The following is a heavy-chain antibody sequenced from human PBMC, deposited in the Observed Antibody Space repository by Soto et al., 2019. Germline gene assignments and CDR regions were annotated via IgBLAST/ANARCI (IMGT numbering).Heavy chain of an antibody. Sequence: QVQLKESGPGLVKPSQTLSLTCTVSGDSISTGVYYWKWIRQHPEKGLESLGHIYYSGSTHYNPSFKSRVTISLDTSKNQFSLTLNSVTAADTAVYYCARECGGDCYNYWALDVWGQGTTVTVSS. CDR3: ARECGGDCYNYWALDV. V-gene: IGHV4-31*03. CDR2: IYYSGST. CDR1: GDSISTGVYY. D-gene: IGHD2-21*02. J-gene: IGHJ6*02.